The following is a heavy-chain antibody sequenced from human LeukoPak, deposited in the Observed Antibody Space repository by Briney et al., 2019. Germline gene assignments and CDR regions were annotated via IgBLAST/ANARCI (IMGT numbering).Heavy chain of an antibody. CDR2: IPHDGSDN. CDR3: AKDRHNWNPPGHVDDSFDV. D-gene: IGHD1-1*01. CDR1: GFTFSSYG. V-gene: IGHV3-30*02. J-gene: IGHJ3*01. Sequence: GGSLRLSCAASGFTFSSYGIHWVRQAPGKGLEWVAFIPHDGSDNFYADAVKGRVTIFRDNSKNTVFLQINRLRADDTAMFYCAKDRHNWNPPGHVDDSFDVWGQGTMVTVSS.